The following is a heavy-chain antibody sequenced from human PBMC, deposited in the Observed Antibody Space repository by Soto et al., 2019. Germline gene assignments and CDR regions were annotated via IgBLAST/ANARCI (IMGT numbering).Heavy chain of an antibody. Sequence: SETLSLTCTVSGGSISSYYWSWIRQPPGKGLEWIGYIYYSGSTNYNPSLKSRVTISVDTSKNQFSLKLSSVTAADTAVYYCASTYSSSSAYWFDPWGQGTLVTVSS. CDR3: ASTYSSSSAYWFDP. D-gene: IGHD6-13*01. V-gene: IGHV4-59*08. J-gene: IGHJ5*02. CDR1: GGSISSYY. CDR2: IYYSGST.